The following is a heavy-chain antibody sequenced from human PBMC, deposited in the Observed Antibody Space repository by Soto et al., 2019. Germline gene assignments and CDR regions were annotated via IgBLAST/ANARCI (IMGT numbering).Heavy chain of an antibody. D-gene: IGHD6-13*01. Sequence: PGESLKISCKGSGYSFTSYWIGWVRQMPGKGLEWMGIIYPGDSDTRYSPSFQGQVTISADKSISTAYLQWSSLKASDTAMYYCARRRGAIAAAGTRSINWFDPWGQGTQVTVSS. J-gene: IGHJ5*02. CDR3: ARRRGAIAAAGTRSINWFDP. CDR2: IYPGDSDT. V-gene: IGHV5-51*01. CDR1: GYSFTSYW.